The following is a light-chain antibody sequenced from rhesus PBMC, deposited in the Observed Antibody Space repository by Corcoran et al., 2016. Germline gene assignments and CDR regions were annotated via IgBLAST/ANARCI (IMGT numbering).Light chain of an antibody. CDR1: QSVSSN. CDR3: QQCINWPLT. J-gene: IGKJ4*01. CDR2: GAS. V-gene: IGKV3-42*03. Sequence: EIVMTQSPATLSLSPGERATLSCRASQSVSSNLAWYQQKPGQAPRLPIYGASTRATGIPARFRGRGSGTVFTLTISSLEPEDFALYYCQQCINWPLTFGGGTKVEIK.